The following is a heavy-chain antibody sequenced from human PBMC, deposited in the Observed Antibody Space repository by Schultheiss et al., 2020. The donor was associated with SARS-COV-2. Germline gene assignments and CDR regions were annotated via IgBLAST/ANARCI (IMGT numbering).Heavy chain of an antibody. Sequence: GGSLRLSCAASGFTFSSYSMNWVRQAPGKGLEWVSSISSSSSYIYYADSVKGRFTISRDNAKNSLYLQMNSLRAEDTAVYYCARDYCSSTSCLGYYYYGMDVWGQGTTVTVSS. J-gene: IGHJ6*02. CDR3: ARDYCSSTSCLGYYYYGMDV. CDR2: ISSSSSYI. CDR1: GFTFSSYS. D-gene: IGHD2-2*01. V-gene: IGHV3-21*01.